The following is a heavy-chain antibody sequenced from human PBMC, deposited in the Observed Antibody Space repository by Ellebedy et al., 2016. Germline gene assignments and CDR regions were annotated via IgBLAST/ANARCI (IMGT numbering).Heavy chain of an antibody. J-gene: IGHJ4*02. CDR1: GYNFNAHW. CDR2: IFPSDSDT. D-gene: IGHD2-21*02. V-gene: IGHV5-51*01. Sequence: KVSCKASGYNFNAHWIAWVRQMPGKGLECMGIIFPSDSDTRYNPSFQGQVTISVDKSVSTAYLQWGSLKASDSAIYYCARGGGDAPFEYWGQGTLVTVSS. CDR3: ARGGGDAPFEY.